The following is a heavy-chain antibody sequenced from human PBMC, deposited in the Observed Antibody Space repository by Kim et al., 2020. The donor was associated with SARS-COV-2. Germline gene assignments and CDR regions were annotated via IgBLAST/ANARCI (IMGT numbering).Heavy chain of an antibody. CDR1: GGSFSGYY. D-gene: IGHD6-19*01. CDR2: INHSGST. CDR3: ARGTRQWLVRGPYYYYMDV. Sequence: SETLSLTCAVYGGSFSGYYWSWIRQPPGKGLEWIGEINHSGSTNYNPSLKSRGTISVDTSKNQFSLKLSSVTAADTAVYYWARGTRQWLVRGPYYYYMDVWGKGTTVTVSS. V-gene: IGHV4-34*01. J-gene: IGHJ6*03.